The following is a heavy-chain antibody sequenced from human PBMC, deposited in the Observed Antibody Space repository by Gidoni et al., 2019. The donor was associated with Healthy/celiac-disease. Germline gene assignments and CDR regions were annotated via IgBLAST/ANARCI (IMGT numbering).Heavy chain of an antibody. CDR2: IYYSVST. CDR1: GGSISSYY. V-gene: IGHV4-59*01. CDR3: ARAPRADIKVGATPGYFDY. Sequence: QVQLQESGPGLVKPSETLSLTCTVSGGSISSYYWSWIRQPPGKGLEWIGYIYYSVSTNYNPSLKSRVTISVDTSKNQFSLKLSSVTAADTAVYYCARAPRADIKVGATPGYFDYWGQGTLVTVSS. D-gene: IGHD1-26*01. J-gene: IGHJ4*02.